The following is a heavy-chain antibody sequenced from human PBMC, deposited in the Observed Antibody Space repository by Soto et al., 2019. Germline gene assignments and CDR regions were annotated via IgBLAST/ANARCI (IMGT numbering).Heavy chain of an antibody. J-gene: IGHJ5*02. CDR2: IYYGGSI. CDR1: GGSFSGYY. CDR3: TGAYYDVSGYSLDP. V-gene: IGHV4-59*01. Sequence: SETLSLTCAVYGGSFSGYYWSWIRQPPGKGLEWIGYIYYGGSINYNPSLKSRVIISVDTAKNQFSLRLSSVSAADTAVYYCTGAYYDVSGYSLDPWGQGTSVTVSS. D-gene: IGHD3-22*01.